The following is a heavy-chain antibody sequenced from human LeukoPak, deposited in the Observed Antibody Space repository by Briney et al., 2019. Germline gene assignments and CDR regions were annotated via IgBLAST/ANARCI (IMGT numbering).Heavy chain of an antibody. D-gene: IGHD3-22*01. CDR2: ISAY. CDR3: ARRFNYYDSSGYYEGFYFDY. Sequence: ASVKVSCKASGYTFTSYGISWVRQAPGQGLEWMGWISAYAQKFQGRVTMTTDTSTSTAYMEVRSLRSDDTAVYYCARRFNYYDSSGYYEGFYFDYWGQGTLVTVSS. CDR1: GYTFTSYG. V-gene: IGHV1-18*01. J-gene: IGHJ4*02.